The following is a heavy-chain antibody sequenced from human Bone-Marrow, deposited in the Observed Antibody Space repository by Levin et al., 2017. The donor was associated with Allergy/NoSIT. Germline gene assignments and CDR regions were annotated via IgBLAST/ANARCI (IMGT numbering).Heavy chain of an antibody. Sequence: PGESLKISCKMSGYTFIGYYLQWVRQAPGQGLEWVAWIAPRTGDTKYSQKLQGRVTVTSDTSITTSYLELSGLKADDTAIYYCARGVGGSGTYYRLDNWGQGTLVTVSS. CDR1: GYTFIGYY. J-gene: IGHJ4*02. CDR2: IAPRTGDT. D-gene: IGHD3-10*01. V-gene: IGHV1-2*02. CDR3: ARGVGGSGTYYRLDN.